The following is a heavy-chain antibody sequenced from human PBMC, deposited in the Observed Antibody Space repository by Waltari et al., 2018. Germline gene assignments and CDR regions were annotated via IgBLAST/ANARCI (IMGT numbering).Heavy chain of an antibody. J-gene: IGHJ4*02. D-gene: IGHD3-10*01. CDR3: ARAPLLLWFGELPN. V-gene: IGHV1-8*01. Sequence: QVQLVQSGAAVKKPGASVKVSCKASGYTFPIYDINGVRQATGQGLEWMGWMNPNSGNTGYAQKFQGRVTMTRNTSISTAYMELSSLRSEDTAVYYCARAPLLLWFGELPNWGQGTLVTVSS. CDR2: MNPNSGNT. CDR1: GYTFPIYD.